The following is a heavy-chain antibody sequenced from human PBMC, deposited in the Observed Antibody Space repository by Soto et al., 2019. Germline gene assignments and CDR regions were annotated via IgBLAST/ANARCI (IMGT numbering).Heavy chain of an antibody. D-gene: IGHD6-19*01. CDR1: GYTFTVYA. V-gene: IGHV1-3*01. Sequence: ASVKVSCKASGYTFTVYAMHWVRQAPGQRLEWVGWINAGNGNTKYSQRFQGRVTITRDTSASTAYMELSSLRSEDTAVYYCARAVAVPADFDYWGQGTLVTVSS. J-gene: IGHJ4*02. CDR3: ARAVAVPADFDY. CDR2: INAGNGNT.